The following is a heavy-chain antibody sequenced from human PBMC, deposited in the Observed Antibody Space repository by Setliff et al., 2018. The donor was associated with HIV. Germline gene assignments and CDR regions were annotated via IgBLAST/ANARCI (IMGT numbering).Heavy chain of an antibody. V-gene: IGHV3-9*01. CDR1: GFTFDDYA. CDR3: AKQGATSGLDF. Sequence: QPGGSLRLSCAASGFTFDDYAMHWVRQAPGKGLEWVSGISWNSGSIGYADSVKGRFTISRDNAKNSLYLQMNSLRAEDTALYYCAKQGATSGLDFWGQGTLVTVSS. D-gene: IGHD6-19*01. CDR2: ISWNSGSI. J-gene: IGHJ4*02.